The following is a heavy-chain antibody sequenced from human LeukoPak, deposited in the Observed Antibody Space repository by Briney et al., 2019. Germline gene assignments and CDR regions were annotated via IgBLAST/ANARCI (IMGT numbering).Heavy chain of an antibody. D-gene: IGHD1-14*01. CDR3: ARAPHVDAFDI. V-gene: IGHV4-34*01. CDR1: GGSFSGYY. J-gene: IGHJ3*02. Sequence: SETLSLTCAVYGGSFSGYYWSWIRQPPGKGLEWIGEIKHSGSTNYNPSLKSRVTISVDTSKNQFSLKLSSVTAADTAVYYCARAPHVDAFDIWGQGTMVTVSS. CDR2: IKHSGST.